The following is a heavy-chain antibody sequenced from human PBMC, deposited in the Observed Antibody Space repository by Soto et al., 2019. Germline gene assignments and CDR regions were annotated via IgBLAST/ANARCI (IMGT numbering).Heavy chain of an antibody. Sequence: ASVKVSCKVSGYTLTELAMHWVRQAPGKGLEWMGGFDPEDGETIYAQKFQGRVTMTEDTSIDTAYMELSSLRSEDTAVYYCATAVYYDFWSGPLDYYYGMDVGGQGTTVTVSS. J-gene: IGHJ6*02. D-gene: IGHD3-3*01. CDR1: GYTLTELA. CDR3: ATAVYYDFWSGPLDYYYGMDV. CDR2: FDPEDGET. V-gene: IGHV1-24*01.